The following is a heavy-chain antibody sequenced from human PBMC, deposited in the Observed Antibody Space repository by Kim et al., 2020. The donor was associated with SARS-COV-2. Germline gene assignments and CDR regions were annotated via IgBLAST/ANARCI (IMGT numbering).Heavy chain of an antibody. D-gene: IGHD3-10*01. Sequence: GGSLRLSCAASGFTFSDYYMSWIRQAPGKGLEWVSYISSSGSTIYYADSVKGRFTISRDNAKNSLYLQMNSLRAEDTAVYYCARDKGSVYGSGSYYINYYYYYMDVWGKGTTVTVSS. V-gene: IGHV3-11*01. CDR2: ISSSGSTI. J-gene: IGHJ6*03. CDR1: GFTFSDYY. CDR3: ARDKGSVYGSGSYYINYYYYYMDV.